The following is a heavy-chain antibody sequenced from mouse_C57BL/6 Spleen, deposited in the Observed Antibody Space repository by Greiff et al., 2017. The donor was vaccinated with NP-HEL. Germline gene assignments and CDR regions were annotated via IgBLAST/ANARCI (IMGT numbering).Heavy chain of an antibody. D-gene: IGHD4-1*01. CDR1: GYAFSSSW. J-gene: IGHJ4*01. CDR2: IYPGDGDT. CDR3: ARLYGGDWEAMDY. V-gene: IGHV1-82*01. Sequence: VQLQQSGPELVKPGASVKISCKASGYAFSSSWMNWVKQRPGKGLEWIGRIYPGDGDTNYNGKFKGKATLTADKSSSTAYMQLSSLTSEDSAVYYCARLYGGDWEAMDYWGQGTSVTVSS.